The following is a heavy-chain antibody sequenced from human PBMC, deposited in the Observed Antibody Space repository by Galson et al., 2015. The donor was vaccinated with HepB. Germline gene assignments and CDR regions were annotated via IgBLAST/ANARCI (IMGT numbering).Heavy chain of an antibody. CDR3: ARVSGDSSPGPEYYFDY. V-gene: IGHV3-72*01. CDR2: TRNKANSYTI. CDR1: GFTFSDHY. J-gene: IGHJ4*02. Sequence: SLRLSCAASGFTFSDHYMDWVRQAPGKGLEWVGRTRNKANSYTIEYAASVEGRFTISRDDSKNSLYLQMNSLKTEDTAVYYCARVSGDSSPGPEYYFDYWGQGTLVTVSS. D-gene: IGHD6-13*01.